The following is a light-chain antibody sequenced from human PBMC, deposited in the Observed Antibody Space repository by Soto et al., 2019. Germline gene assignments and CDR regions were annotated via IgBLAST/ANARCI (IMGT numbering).Light chain of an antibody. CDR3: TSYTCSSLV. CDR2: DVT. Sequence: QSALTQPAYVTGSPGHSITISCTGTISYVGNYSYVSWYQQHPVKAPRHRIYDVTKRPSGVSNSLSGSKSGNKASLTISALHAEDDAEYYCTSYTCSSLVFGGGTKLTVL. V-gene: IGLV2-14*03. CDR1: ISYVGNYSY. J-gene: IGLJ2*01.